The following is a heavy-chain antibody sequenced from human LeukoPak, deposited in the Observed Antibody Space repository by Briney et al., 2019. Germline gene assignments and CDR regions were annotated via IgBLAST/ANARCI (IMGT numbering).Heavy chain of an antibody. Sequence: ASVKVPCKASGYTFTSYGISWVRQAPGQGLEWMGWISAYNGNTNYAQKFQGRVTITADESTSTAYMELSSLRSEDTAVYYCARASNSIVGATTLGFQHWGQGTLVTVSS. CDR2: ISAYNGNT. CDR1: GYTFTSYG. V-gene: IGHV1-18*01. D-gene: IGHD1-26*01. CDR3: ARASNSIVGATTLGFQH. J-gene: IGHJ1*01.